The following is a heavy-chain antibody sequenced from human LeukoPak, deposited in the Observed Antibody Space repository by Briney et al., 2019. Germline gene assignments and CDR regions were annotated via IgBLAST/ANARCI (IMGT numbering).Heavy chain of an antibody. D-gene: IGHD4-17*01. V-gene: IGHV1-2*06. CDR2: ITPNSGGT. CDR1: GYTFTGYY. Sequence: GASVKVSCKASGYTFTGYYMHWARQAPGQGLEWMGRITPNSGGTNYAQKFQGRVTMTRDTSISTAYMELSRLRSDDTAVYYCARDLIYGDYAFDIWGQGTMVTVSS. CDR3: ARDLIYGDYAFDI. J-gene: IGHJ3*02.